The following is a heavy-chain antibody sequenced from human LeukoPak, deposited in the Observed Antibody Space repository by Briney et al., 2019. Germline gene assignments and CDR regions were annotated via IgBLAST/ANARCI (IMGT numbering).Heavy chain of an antibody. CDR1: GYTFSTYW. CDR3: AMIAAADPDAFDI. D-gene: IGHD6-13*01. V-gene: IGHV3-74*01. CDR2: INEDGSST. Sequence: GGSLRLSCAASGYTFSTYWMHWVRQGPGKGLVWVSRINEDGSSTSYAESVRGRFTISRDNAKNTLYLQMNSLRAEDTAVYYCAMIAAADPDAFDIWGQGTMVTVSS. J-gene: IGHJ3*02.